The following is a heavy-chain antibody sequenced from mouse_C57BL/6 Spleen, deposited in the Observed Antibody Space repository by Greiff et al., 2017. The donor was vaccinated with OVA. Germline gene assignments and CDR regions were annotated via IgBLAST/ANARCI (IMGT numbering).Heavy chain of an antibody. J-gene: IGHJ3*01. CDR2: IYPGDGDT. Sequence: QVQLQQSGAELVKPGASVKISCKASGYAFSSYWMNWVKQWPGKGLEWIGQIYPGDGDTNYNGKFKGKATLTADKSSSTAYMQRSSLTSEDSAVYCCARDGYYYGSSYGFAYWGQGTLVTVSA. V-gene: IGHV1-80*01. CDR1: GYAFSSYW. CDR3: ARDGYYYGSSYGFAY. D-gene: IGHD1-1*01.